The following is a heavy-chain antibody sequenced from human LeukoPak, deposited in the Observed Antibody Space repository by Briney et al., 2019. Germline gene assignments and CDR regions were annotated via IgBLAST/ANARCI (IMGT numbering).Heavy chain of an antibody. CDR2: ISSSGSGGST. CDR3: ARAYSSSWYDF. Sequence: GGSLRLSCAASGFTFSSYAMSWVRQAPGKGLEWVSGISSSGSGGSTYYADSVRGRFTISRDNSKNTLYLQINSVRAEDTAVYYCARAYSSSWYDFWGQGTLVTVSS. V-gene: IGHV3-23*01. CDR1: GFTFSSYA. J-gene: IGHJ5*01. D-gene: IGHD6-13*01.